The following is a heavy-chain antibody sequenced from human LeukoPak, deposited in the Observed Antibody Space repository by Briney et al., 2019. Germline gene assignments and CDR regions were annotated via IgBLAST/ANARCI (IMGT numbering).Heavy chain of an antibody. CDR1: GFTFSSYG. V-gene: IGHV4-38-2*01. D-gene: IGHD6-19*01. J-gene: IGHJ3*02. CDR2: IYYSGST. CDR3: ARPPRGVGSSGWADAFDI. Sequence: GTLRLSCAASGFTFSSYGMSWIRQPPGKGLEWIGSIYYSGSTYYNPSLKSRVTISVDTSKNQFSLKLSSVTAADTAVYYCARPPRGVGSSGWADAFDIWGQGTMVTVSS.